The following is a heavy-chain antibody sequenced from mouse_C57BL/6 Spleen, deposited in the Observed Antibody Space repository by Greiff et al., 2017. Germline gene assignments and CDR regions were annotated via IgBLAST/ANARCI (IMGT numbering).Heavy chain of an antibody. CDR2: IYPGDGDT. V-gene: IGHV1-82*01. CDR1: GYAFSSSW. Sequence: QVQLQQSGPELVKPGASVKISCKASGYAFSSSWMNWVKQRPGKGLEWIGRIYPGDGDTNYNGKFKGKATLTADKSSSTAYMQLSSLTSEDSAVYFCARERGITTVVADYYAMDYWGQGTSVTVSS. CDR3: ARERGITTVVADYYAMDY. J-gene: IGHJ4*01. D-gene: IGHD1-1*01.